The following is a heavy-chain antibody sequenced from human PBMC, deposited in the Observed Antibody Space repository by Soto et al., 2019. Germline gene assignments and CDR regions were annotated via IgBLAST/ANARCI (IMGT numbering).Heavy chain of an antibody. CDR1: GFTFSSHG. J-gene: IGHJ4*02. Sequence: QVQLVESGGGVVQPGRSMRLSCAASGFTFSSHGMHWVRQAPGKGLEWVAVIWYDGSNKYYADAVKGRFTISRDNSQNMLYLPMNSLRAEDTAVYYCARWGDYKRTDYWGQGTLVTVSS. V-gene: IGHV3-33*01. D-gene: IGHD4-17*01. CDR3: ARWGDYKRTDY. CDR2: IWYDGSNK.